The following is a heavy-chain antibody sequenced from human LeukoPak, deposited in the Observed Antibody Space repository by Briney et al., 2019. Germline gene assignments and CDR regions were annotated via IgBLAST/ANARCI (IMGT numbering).Heavy chain of an antibody. Sequence: PGGSLRLSCAASGYTFSIYSMNWVRQAPGRGLEWVSSISSSSGYIYHADSVKGRFTISRDNAKNSLYLQMNSLRAEDTAVYYCARDTDYDSRSIWGQGTMVSVSS. D-gene: IGHD5-12*01. V-gene: IGHV3-21*01. CDR1: GYTFSIYS. J-gene: IGHJ3*02. CDR3: ARDTDYDSRSI. CDR2: ISSSSGYI.